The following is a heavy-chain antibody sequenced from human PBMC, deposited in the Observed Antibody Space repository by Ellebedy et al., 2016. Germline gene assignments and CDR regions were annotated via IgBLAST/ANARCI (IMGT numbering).Heavy chain of an antibody. D-gene: IGHD6-19*01. Sequence: SLKISXSASGFKFDDFAMHWVRQTPGKGLEWVSGINWNSNTIEYVDSVRGRFTISRDNAKNSLFLEMSSLRPEDTALYYCTRDKEQWLDGVFDYWGQGSLVTVSS. V-gene: IGHV3-9*01. CDR3: TRDKEQWLDGVFDY. CDR1: GFKFDDFA. CDR2: INWNSNTI. J-gene: IGHJ4*02.